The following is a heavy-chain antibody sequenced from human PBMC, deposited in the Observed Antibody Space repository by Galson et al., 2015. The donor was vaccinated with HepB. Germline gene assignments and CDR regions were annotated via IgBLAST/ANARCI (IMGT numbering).Heavy chain of an antibody. Sequence: SLRLSCAASGFTFSSYSMNWVRQAPGKGLEWVSSISSSSSYIYYADSVKGRFTISRDNAKNTLYLQMNSLRAEDTALYYCARDAHSMDVYFDYWGQGTLVTVSS. CDR1: GFTFSSYS. CDR2: ISSSSSYI. J-gene: IGHJ4*02. V-gene: IGHV3-21*01. CDR3: ARDAHSMDVYFDY. D-gene: IGHD3/OR15-3a*01.